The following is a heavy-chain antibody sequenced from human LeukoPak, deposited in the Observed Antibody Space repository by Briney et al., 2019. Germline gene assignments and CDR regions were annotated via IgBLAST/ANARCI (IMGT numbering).Heavy chain of an antibody. CDR2: IYYSGST. Sequence: SETLSLTCTVAVGSISSYYWSWIREPPRKGLEGVGYIYYSGSTNYNPSLKSRVTISVDTSKNQFSLKLSSVTAADAAVYYCARDQIAAAGSWFDPWGQGTLVTVSS. D-gene: IGHD6-13*01. V-gene: IGHV4-59*01. CDR1: VGSISSYY. CDR3: ARDQIAAAGSWFDP. J-gene: IGHJ5*02.